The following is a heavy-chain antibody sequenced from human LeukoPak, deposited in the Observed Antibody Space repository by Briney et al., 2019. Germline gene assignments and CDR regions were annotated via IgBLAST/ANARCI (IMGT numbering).Heavy chain of an antibody. CDR3: ASALAVAGSLNYYYYYYMDV. D-gene: IGHD6-19*01. CDR1: GGSISSYY. J-gene: IGHJ6*03. CDR2: IYYSGST. Sequence: SETLSLTCTVSGGSISSYYWSWIRQPPGKGLEWIGYIYYSGSTNYNPSLKSRVTISVDTSKNQFSLKLSSVTAADTAVYYCASALAVAGSLNYYYYYYMDVWGKGTTVTVSS. V-gene: IGHV4-59*01.